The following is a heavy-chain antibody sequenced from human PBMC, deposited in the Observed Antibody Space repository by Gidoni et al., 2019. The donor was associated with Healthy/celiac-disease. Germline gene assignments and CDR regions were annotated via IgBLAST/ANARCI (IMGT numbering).Heavy chain of an antibody. J-gene: IGHJ5*02. CDR2: IRSKANSYAT. CDR3: TRPRDGVYTAMPRRWFDP. CDR1: GVTFSRAA. D-gene: IGHD5-18*01. V-gene: IGHV3-73*02. Sequence: GQRVESGGGLVQRGGYLSRCWAAWGVTFSRAARHGVREASGKGLGWVGRIRSKANSYATASASSVNGRFTISRHDSKTTAYLQMHRLTTADTAVYYCTRPRDGVYTAMPRRWFDPWGQGTLVTVSS.